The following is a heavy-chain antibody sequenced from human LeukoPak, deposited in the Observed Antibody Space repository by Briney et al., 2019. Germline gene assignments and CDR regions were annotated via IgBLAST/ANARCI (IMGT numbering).Heavy chain of an antibody. Sequence: PGGSLRLSCAASGFTFSSYEMNWVRQAPGKGLEWVSYISSSGSTIYYADSVKGRFTISRDNAKNSLYLQMSSLRAEDTAVYYCARGSNYYGSGSRLYWGQGTLVTVSS. V-gene: IGHV3-48*03. D-gene: IGHD3-10*01. J-gene: IGHJ4*02. CDR2: ISSSGSTI. CDR3: ARGSNYYGSGSRLY. CDR1: GFTFSSYE.